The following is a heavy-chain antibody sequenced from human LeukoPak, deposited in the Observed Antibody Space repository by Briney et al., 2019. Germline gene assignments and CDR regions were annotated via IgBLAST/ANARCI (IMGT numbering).Heavy chain of an antibody. CDR1: GFTFSVYN. CDR2: ISGNSSDI. V-gene: IGHV3-21*06. J-gene: IGHJ3*01. CDR3: TRDQYYSDNSGYPSDV. D-gene: IGHD3-22*01. Sequence: GGSLRLSCAASGFTFSVYNMHWVRKAPGKGLEWVSFISGNSSDIYYADSVKGRFTNSRDNAKNSLYLQMNSLRAEDTATYYRTRDQYYSDNSGYPSDVWGQGTVVTVSS.